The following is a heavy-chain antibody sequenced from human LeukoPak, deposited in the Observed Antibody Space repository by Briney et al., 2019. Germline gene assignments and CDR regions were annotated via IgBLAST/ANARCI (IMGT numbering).Heavy chain of an antibody. J-gene: IGHJ3*02. Sequence: ASVKVSCKASGYTFTSYGISWVRQAPGQGLEWMGWISAYNGNTNYAQKLQGRVTMTTDTSTSTACMELRSLRSDDTAVYYCARDPSRYDSSGYYYRDAFDIWGQGTMVTVSS. CDR3: ARDPSRYDSSGYYYRDAFDI. V-gene: IGHV1-18*01. CDR2: ISAYNGNT. D-gene: IGHD3-22*01. CDR1: GYTFTSYG.